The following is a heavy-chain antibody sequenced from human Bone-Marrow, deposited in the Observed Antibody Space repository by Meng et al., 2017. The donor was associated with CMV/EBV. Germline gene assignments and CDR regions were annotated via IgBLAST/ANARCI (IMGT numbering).Heavy chain of an antibody. CDR3: ARDGEQWLVWGRTYYYYGMDV. CDR1: GGTFSSYA. CDR2: IIPILGIA. D-gene: IGHD6-19*01. Sequence: GGSLRLSCKASGGTFSSYAISWGRQAPGQGLEWMGGIIPILGIANFAQKFQGRVTITADKSTSTAYMELSSLRSEDTAVYYCARDGEQWLVWGRTYYYYGMDVWGQGTTVTVSS. J-gene: IGHJ6*02. V-gene: IGHV1-69*10.